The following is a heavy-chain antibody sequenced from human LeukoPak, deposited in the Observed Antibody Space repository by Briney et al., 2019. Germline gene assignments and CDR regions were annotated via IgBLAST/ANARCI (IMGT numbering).Heavy chain of an antibody. CDR2: IYHSGST. CDR3: ARVDYGDYLPYYYYYMDV. CDR1: GGSISSYY. V-gene: IGHV4-59*08. D-gene: IGHD4-17*01. J-gene: IGHJ6*03. Sequence: SETLSPTCTVSGGSISSYYWSWIRQPPGKGLEWIGSIYHSGSTYYNPSLKSRVTISVDTSKNQFSLKLSSVTAADTAVYYCARVDYGDYLPYYYYYMDVWGKGTTVTVSS.